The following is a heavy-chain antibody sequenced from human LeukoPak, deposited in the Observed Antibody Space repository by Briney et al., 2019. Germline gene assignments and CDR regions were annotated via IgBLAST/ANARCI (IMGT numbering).Heavy chain of an antibody. CDR2: IYYSGST. J-gene: IGHJ4*02. D-gene: IGHD6-6*01. Sequence: SETLSLTCTVSGGSVNSDSYYWGWIRQPPGKGLEWIGSIYYSGSTYYNPSLKSRVTISADTSKNQFSLKLSSVTAADTAVYYCVRRPLNVPFDSWGQGTLVTVSP. CDR1: GGSVNSDSYY. CDR3: VRRPLNVPFDS. V-gene: IGHV4-39*01.